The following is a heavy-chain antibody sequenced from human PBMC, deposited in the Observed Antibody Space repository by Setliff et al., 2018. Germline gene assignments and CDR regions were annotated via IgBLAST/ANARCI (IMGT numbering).Heavy chain of an antibody. CDR3: ARQGRKSDSRGYYYWTDFDY. V-gene: IGHV4-39*01. CDR2: IHYSGST. D-gene: IGHD3-22*01. J-gene: IGHJ4*02. CDR1: AGSISSSSYY. Sequence: LSLTCTVSAGSISSSSYYWGWIRQPPGRGLEWIATIHYSGSTYYNPSLKSRVTTSVDTSKNQFSLKLSSVTAADTAVYYCARQGRKSDSRGYYYWTDFDYWGQGALVTVSS.